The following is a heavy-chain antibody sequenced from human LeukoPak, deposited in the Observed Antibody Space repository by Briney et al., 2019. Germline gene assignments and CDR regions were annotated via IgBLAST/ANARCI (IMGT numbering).Heavy chain of an antibody. CDR2: INSDGSST. CDR3: ARATSSGWYVNTVD. Sequence: PGGSLRLSCAASGFTFSSYWMHWVRQATGKGLVWVSRINSDGSSTSYADSVKGRFTISRDNAKNTLYLQMNSLRAEDTAVYYCARATSSGWYVNTVDWGQGTLVTVSS. D-gene: IGHD6-19*01. J-gene: IGHJ4*02. CDR1: GFTFSSYW. V-gene: IGHV3-74*01.